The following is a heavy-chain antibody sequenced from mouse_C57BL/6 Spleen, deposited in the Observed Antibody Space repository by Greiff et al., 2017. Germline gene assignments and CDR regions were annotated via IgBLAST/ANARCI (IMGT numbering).Heavy chain of an antibody. CDR3: ARQAYGSFYAMDY. CDR2: ISSGGSYT. CDR1: GFTFSSYG. V-gene: IGHV5-6*01. J-gene: IGHJ4*01. D-gene: IGHD1-1*01. Sequence: EVMLVESGGDLVKPGGSLKLSCAASGFTFSSYGMSWVRQTPDKRLEWVATISSGGSYTYYPDSVKGRFTISRDNAKNTLYLQMSSLKSEDTAMYYCARQAYGSFYAMDYWGQGTSVTVSS.